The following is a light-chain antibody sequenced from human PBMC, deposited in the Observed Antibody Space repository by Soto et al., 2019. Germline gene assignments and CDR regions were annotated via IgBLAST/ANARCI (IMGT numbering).Light chain of an antibody. J-gene: IGLJ1*01. CDR2: DNS. Sequence: QSVLTQPPSVSGAPGQRVTISCTGSSSNSGAGYGVHWYQQLPGTAPKLLIYDNSNRPSGVPDRFSGSKSGTSASLAITGLQAEDEADYYCQCYDTSLRGYVFGTGTQLTVL. V-gene: IGLV1-40*01. CDR1: SSNSGAGYG. CDR3: QCYDTSLRGYV.